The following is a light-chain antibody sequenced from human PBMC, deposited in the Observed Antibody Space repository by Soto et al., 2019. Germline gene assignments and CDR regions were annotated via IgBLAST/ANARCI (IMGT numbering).Light chain of an antibody. Sequence: EIVLTQSPGTLSLSPGERATLSCRASQSVSSSYLAWYQQKPGQAPRVLIYGASSRATGIPDRFSGSGSGTDFTFTINRLEPEDFAVYYCQQYGISPYTFGQGTKLEIK. CDR3: QQYGISPYT. CDR1: QSVSSSY. CDR2: GAS. J-gene: IGKJ2*01. V-gene: IGKV3-20*01.